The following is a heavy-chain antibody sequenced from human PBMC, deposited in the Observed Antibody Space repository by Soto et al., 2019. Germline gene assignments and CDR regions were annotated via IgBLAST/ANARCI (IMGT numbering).Heavy chain of an antibody. V-gene: IGHV3-43*01. CDR3: VKERDDASWTAFDH. CDR1: GFMFDDFS. D-gene: IGHD2-2*01. J-gene: IGHJ4*02. CDR2: IGRDSINT. Sequence: EVRLLESGGVVVQPGGSLRLSCAASGFMFDDFSMHWVRQAPGKGLEWVALIGRDSINTYYADSVRGRFIVSRDNSKNSLYLQMNSLRSEDTALYYCVKERDDASWTAFDHWGQGTLVTVSS.